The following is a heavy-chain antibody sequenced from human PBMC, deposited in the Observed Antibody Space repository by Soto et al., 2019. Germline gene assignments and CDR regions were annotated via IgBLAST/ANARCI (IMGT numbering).Heavy chain of an antibody. CDR2: ISAYNGNT. Sequence: VASVKVSCKASGYTFTSYGISWVRQAPGQGLEWMGWISAYNGNTNYAQKLQGRVTMTTDTSTSTAYMELRSLRSDDTAVYYCARDLLWFGELLEGMGVWGQGTTVRASS. V-gene: IGHV1-18*04. J-gene: IGHJ6*02. CDR3: ARDLLWFGELLEGMGV. D-gene: IGHD3-10*01. CDR1: GYTFTSYG.